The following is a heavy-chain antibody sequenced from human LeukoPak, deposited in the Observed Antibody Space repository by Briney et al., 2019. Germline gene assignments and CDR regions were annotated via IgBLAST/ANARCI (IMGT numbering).Heavy chain of an antibody. D-gene: IGHD3-22*01. CDR1: GGTFSSYA. V-gene: IGHV1-69*13. CDR2: IIPIFGTA. CDR3: ARGEYYYDSSGSNGQTFDY. J-gene: IGHJ4*02. Sequence: ASVKVSCKASGGTFSSYAISWVRQAPGQGLEWMGGIIPIFGTANYAQKFQGRVTITADESTSTAYMELSSLRSEDTAVYYCARGEYYYDSSGSNGQTFDYWGQGTLVTVSS.